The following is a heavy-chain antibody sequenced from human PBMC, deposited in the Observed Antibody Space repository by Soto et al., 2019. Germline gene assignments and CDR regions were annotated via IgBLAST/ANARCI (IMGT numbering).Heavy chain of an antibody. D-gene: IGHD5-18*01. CDR1: GFTFSSYA. Sequence: QVQLVESGGGVVKRGRSLRLSCAASGFTFSSYAMHWVRQAPGKGLEWVAVISYDGSNKYYADSVKGRFTISRDNSKNTLYLQMNSLRAEDTAVYYCAREGRYSYGPDYWGQGTLVTVSS. J-gene: IGHJ4*02. V-gene: IGHV3-30-3*01. CDR3: AREGRYSYGPDY. CDR2: ISYDGSNK.